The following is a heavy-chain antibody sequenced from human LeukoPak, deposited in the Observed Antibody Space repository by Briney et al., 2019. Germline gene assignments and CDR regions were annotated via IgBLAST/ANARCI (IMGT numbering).Heavy chain of an antibody. CDR3: ARVRDGYNYPLDAFDI. CDR2: ISSSSSNI. D-gene: IGHD5-24*01. V-gene: IGHV3-48*02. J-gene: IGHJ3*02. Sequence: GGPLRLFCAASRFTFSSYRMNRARQAPAKGLEGLSSISSSSSNICCAVAVKGRFAICSDNAKNSRYLQINSLRDEDTAGYYFARVRDGYNYPLDAFDIWGQGTIVTVSS. CDR1: RFTFSSYR.